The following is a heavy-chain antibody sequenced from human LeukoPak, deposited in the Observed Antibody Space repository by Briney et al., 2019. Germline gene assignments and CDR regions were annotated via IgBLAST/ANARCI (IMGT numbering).Heavy chain of an antibody. J-gene: IGHJ5*02. Sequence: LRSSVKVSCKASGGTFSSYAISWVRQAPGQGLEWMGGIIPIFGTANYAQKFQGRVTITADESTSTAYMELSSLRSEDTVVYYCARDIYCSGGSCYWSWFDPWGQGTLVTVSS. D-gene: IGHD2-15*01. CDR2: IIPIFGTA. CDR3: ARDIYCSGGSCYWSWFDP. CDR1: GGTFSSYA. V-gene: IGHV1-69*01.